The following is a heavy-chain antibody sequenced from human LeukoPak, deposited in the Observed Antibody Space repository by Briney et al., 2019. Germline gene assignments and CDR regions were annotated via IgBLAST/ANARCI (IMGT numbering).Heavy chain of an antibody. CDR2: IYVSEST. J-gene: IGHJ4*02. V-gene: IGHV4-4*07. D-gene: IGHD5-24*01. CDR3: TRGQDGYDDY. CDR1: GGSISGYY. Sequence: SETLSLTCAVSGGSISGYYWNWIRQPAGKGLEWIGRIYVSESTNYNPSLKSRVTMSVDTSKNQFSLKMSSVTAADTAVYYCTRGQDGYDDYWGQGTLVTVSS.